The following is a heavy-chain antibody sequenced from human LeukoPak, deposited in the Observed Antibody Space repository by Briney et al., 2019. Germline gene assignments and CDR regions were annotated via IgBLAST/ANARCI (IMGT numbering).Heavy chain of an antibody. CDR2: ISAYNGNT. CDR3: ASRYYDILTGYYGSFDY. J-gene: IGHJ4*02. D-gene: IGHD3-9*01. V-gene: IGHV1-18*01. Sequence: ASVKVSCKASGYTFTSYGISWVRQAPGQGLEWMGWISAYNGNTNYAQKLQGRVTMTTDTSTSTAYMELRILRYDDTAVYYCASRYYDILTGYYGSFDYWGQGTLVTVSS. CDR1: GYTFTSYG.